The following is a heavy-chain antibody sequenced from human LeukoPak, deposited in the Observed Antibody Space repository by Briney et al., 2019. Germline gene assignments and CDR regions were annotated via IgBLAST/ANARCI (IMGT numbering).Heavy chain of an antibody. CDR3: ARDGPDPSTVTTVYYYYYMDV. CDR2: ISAYNGNT. Sequence: ASVKVSCKASGYTFTSYGISWVRQAPGQGLEWMGWISAYNGNTNYAQKLQGRVTMTTDTSTSTAYMELRSLRSDDTAVYYCARDGPDPSTVTTVYYYYYMDVWGKGTTVTVSS. CDR1: GYTFTSYG. D-gene: IGHD4-17*01. J-gene: IGHJ6*03. V-gene: IGHV1-18*01.